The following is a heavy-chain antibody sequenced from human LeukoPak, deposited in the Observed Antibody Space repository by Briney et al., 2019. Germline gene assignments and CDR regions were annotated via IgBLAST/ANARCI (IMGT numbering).Heavy chain of an antibody. J-gene: IGHJ4*02. CDR2: IYYSGST. V-gene: IGHV4-59*01. Sequence: SETLSLTCTVSGGSISIYYWSWIRQPPGKGLEWIGYIYYSGSTNYNPSLKSRVTISVDTSKNQFSLKLSSVTAADTAVYYCARGYDSSGFDYWGQGTLVTVSS. D-gene: IGHD3-22*01. CDR3: ARGYDSSGFDY. CDR1: GGSISIYY.